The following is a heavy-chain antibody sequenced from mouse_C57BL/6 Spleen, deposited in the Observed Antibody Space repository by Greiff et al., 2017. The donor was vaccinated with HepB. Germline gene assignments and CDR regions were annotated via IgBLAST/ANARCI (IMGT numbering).Heavy chain of an antibody. CDR2: IYPRSGNT. CDR1: GYTFTSYG. CDR3: ARGDYYGSSYDYAMDY. J-gene: IGHJ4*01. D-gene: IGHD1-1*01. Sequence: LVESGAELARPGASVKLSCKASGYTFTSYGISWVKQRTGQGLEWIGEIYPRSGNTYYNEKFKGKATLTADKSSSTAYMELRSLTSEDSAVYFCARGDYYGSSYDYAMDYWGQGTSVTVSS. V-gene: IGHV1-81*01.